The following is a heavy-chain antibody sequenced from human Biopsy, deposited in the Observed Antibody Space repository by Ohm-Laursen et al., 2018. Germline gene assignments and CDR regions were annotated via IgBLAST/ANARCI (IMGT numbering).Heavy chain of an antibody. J-gene: IGHJ2*01. Sequence: GTLSLTCTVSGDSISSYYWSWIRQPPGRGLEWIGYVSYTGSTDYNPSLQSRVTISVDTSKNHFSLRLRSVTPADTAMYYCARDRGFYSDRTVPGYFDLWGRGTLVTVSS. V-gene: IGHV4-59*01. CDR2: VSYTGST. D-gene: IGHD3-22*01. CDR1: GDSISSYY. CDR3: ARDRGFYSDRTVPGYFDL.